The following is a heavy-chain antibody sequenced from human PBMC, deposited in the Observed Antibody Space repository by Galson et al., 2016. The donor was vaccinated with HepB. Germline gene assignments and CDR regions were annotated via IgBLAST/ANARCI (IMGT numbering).Heavy chain of an antibody. D-gene: IGHD3-9*01. V-gene: IGHV3-48*03. Sequence: SLRLSCAASGFTFSRYEMNWVRQAPGKGLEWVSYISSSGTTIYYADSAKGRFTISRDNPKNSLYLQMNSLGAEDTPVYYCAREPVRLDALLTGPPKNPDYWGQGTLVTVSS. J-gene: IGHJ4*02. CDR2: ISSSGTTI. CDR1: GFTFSRYE. CDR3: AREPVRLDALLTGPPKNPDY.